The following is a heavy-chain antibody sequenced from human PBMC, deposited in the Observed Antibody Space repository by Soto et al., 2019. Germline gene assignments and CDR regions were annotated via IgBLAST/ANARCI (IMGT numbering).Heavy chain of an antibody. CDR3: ARDLGGSNARAGHFDY. CDR2: IWYDGSNQ. CDR1: GFTFSGYG. J-gene: IGHJ4*02. V-gene: IGHV3-33*01. D-gene: IGHD2-15*01. Sequence: QVHLEESGGGVVQPGRSLRLSCAASGFTFSGYGMHWVRQAPGKGLEWVAVIWYDGSNQYYADSVKGRFSISRDNSRNTLYLQMDSLRAEDAAVYYCARDLGGSNARAGHFDYWGQGTLVTVSS.